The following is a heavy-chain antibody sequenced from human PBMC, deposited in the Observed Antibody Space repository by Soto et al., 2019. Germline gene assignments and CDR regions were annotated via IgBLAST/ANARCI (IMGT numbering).Heavy chain of an antibody. J-gene: IGHJ6*02. CDR1: GDSVSSNSAA. V-gene: IGHV6-1*01. CDR3: ARDATAGPSGMEV. Sequence: PSQTLSLTCAISGDSVSSNSAAWNWIRQSPSRGLEWLGRTYYRSKWYNDYAVSVKSRITINPDTSKNQFSLQQNSGTPHDTAVYYCARDATAGPSGMEVWHRLTTGAFSS. D-gene: IGHD6-13*01. CDR2: TYYRSKWYN.